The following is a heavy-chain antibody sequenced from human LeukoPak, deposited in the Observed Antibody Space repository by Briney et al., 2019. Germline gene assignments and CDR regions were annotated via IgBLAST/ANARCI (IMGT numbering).Heavy chain of an antibody. CDR2: IYYSGST. Sequence: PSETLSLTCSVSGGSISSHFWSWIRQPPGKGLEWIGYIYYSGSTNYNPSLKSRVTISVDTSKNQFSLKLSSVTAADTAVYYCASTLSGYSYGYPYYYYYGMDVWGQGTTVTVSS. CDR3: ASTLSGYSYGYPYYYYYGMDV. V-gene: IGHV4-59*11. CDR1: GGSISSHF. D-gene: IGHD5-18*01. J-gene: IGHJ6*02.